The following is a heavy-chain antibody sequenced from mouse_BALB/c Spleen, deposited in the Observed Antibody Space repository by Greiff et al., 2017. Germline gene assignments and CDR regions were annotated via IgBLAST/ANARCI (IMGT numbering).Heavy chain of an antibody. D-gene: IGHD3-2*02. J-gene: IGHJ4*01. CDR2: IYPYNGGT. Sequence: VQLQQSGPELVKPGASVKISCKASGYTFTDYNMHWVKQSHGKSLEWIGYIYPYNGGTGYNQKFKSKATLTVDNSSSTAYMELRSLTSEDSAVYYCASSGYYYAMDYWGQGTSVTVSS. V-gene: IGHV1S29*02. CDR1: GYTFTDYN. CDR3: ASSGYYYAMDY.